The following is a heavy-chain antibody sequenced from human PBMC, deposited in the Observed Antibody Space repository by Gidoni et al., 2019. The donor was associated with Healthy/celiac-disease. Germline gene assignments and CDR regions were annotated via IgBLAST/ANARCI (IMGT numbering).Heavy chain of an antibody. CDR2: INHSGST. Sequence: QVQLQQWGAGLLKPSETLSLTCAVYGGSFSGYYWSWIRQPPGKGLEWIGEINHSGSTNYNPSLKSRVTISVDTSKNQFSLKLSSVTAADTAVYYCARGLAVALIDYWGQGTLVTVSS. CDR3: ARGLAVALIDY. J-gene: IGHJ4*02. V-gene: IGHV4-34*01. D-gene: IGHD6-19*01. CDR1: GGSFSGYY.